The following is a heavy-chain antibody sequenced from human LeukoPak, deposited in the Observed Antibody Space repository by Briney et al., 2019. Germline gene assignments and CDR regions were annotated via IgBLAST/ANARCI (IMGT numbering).Heavy chain of an antibody. Sequence: SETLSLTCTVSGGSISSYYWSWIRQPPGKGLEWIGHIYYSGSTNYNPSLKSRVTISVDTSKNQFSLKLSSVTAADTAVYYCASSRGYSYGYVLWGQGTLVTVSS. D-gene: IGHD5-18*01. V-gene: IGHV4-59*01. CDR1: GGSISSYY. CDR2: IYYSGST. J-gene: IGHJ4*02. CDR3: ASSRGYSYGYVL.